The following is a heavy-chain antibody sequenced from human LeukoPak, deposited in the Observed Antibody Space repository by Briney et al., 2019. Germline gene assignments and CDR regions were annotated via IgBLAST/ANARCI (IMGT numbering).Heavy chain of an antibody. CDR2: INRRGHT. CDR3: AKEVDCPSDCLFFHS. D-gene: IGHD2-21*02. CDR1: GFTFDRCT. J-gene: IGHJ4*02. Sequence: GGSLRLSCAASGFTFDRCTIHWVRPTPGKGLEWVSLINRRGHTFYADSVKGRFTISRDNSRNSVFLQMNSLRPEDTALYHCAKEVDCPSDCLFFHSWGQGTLVTVSS. V-gene: IGHV3-43*01.